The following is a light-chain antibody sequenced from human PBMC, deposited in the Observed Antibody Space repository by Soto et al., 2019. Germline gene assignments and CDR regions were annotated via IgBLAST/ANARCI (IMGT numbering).Light chain of an antibody. CDR2: GAS. Sequence: EIVMTQSPATLSVSPGERATLSCRASQSVSNNLAWYHQKPGQAPRLLIYGASTMATGIPATFSGSGSGTDFTLTISSLQAEDCAVYYCQQYNNWPPLTFGGGTKVEIK. V-gene: IGKV3-15*01. CDR3: QQYNNWPPLT. J-gene: IGKJ4*01. CDR1: QSVSNN.